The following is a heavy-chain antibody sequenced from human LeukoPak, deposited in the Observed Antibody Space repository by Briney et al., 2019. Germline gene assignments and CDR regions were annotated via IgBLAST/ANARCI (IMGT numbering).Heavy chain of an antibody. D-gene: IGHD5-24*01. Sequence: PSQTLSLTCTVSGGSISSGGYYWHWIRQHPGKGLEWIGYIYYSGSTYYKPSLKSRVTISVDTSKNQFSLKLRSVTAADTAVYYCATQIARDGNNPPVHYWGQGTLVTVSS. CDR2: IYYSGST. CDR1: GGSISSGGYY. V-gene: IGHV4-31*03. J-gene: IGHJ4*02. CDR3: ATQIARDGNNPPVHY.